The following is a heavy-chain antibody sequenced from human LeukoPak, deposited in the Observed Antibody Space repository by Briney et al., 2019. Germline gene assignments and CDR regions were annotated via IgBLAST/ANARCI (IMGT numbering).Heavy chain of an antibody. CDR3: TTEGTDRYCSGGSCYLAIY. CDR1: GFTFSNAW. J-gene: IGHJ4*02. CDR2: IKSKTDGGTT. Sequence: GGSLRLSCAASGFTFSNAWMSCVRQAPGKGLEWVGRIKSKTDGGTTDYAAPVKGRFTISRDDSKNTLYLQMNSLKTEGTAVYYCTTEGTDRYCSGGSCYLAIYWGQGTLVTVSS. V-gene: IGHV3-15*01. D-gene: IGHD2-15*01.